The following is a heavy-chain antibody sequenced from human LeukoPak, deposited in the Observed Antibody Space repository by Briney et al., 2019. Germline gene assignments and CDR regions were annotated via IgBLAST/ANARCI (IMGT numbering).Heavy chain of an antibody. D-gene: IGHD1-7*01. V-gene: IGHV4-34*01. Sequence: SETVSLTCAVYGGSFSNYYWSWIRQTPGKGMEWIGEINDSGRSNYNPSLMSRVTVSVDTSKNQFSLRLTSVTATDTAVYYCARRWNYGRNYYIDVWGKGATVSVSS. CDR2: INDSGRS. CDR3: ARRWNYGRNYYIDV. CDR1: GGSFSNYY. J-gene: IGHJ6*03.